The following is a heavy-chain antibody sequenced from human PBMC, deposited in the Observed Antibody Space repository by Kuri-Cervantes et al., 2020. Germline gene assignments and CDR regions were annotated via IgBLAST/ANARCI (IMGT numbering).Heavy chain of an antibody. CDR1: GFTFSSYW. J-gene: IGHJ4*02. CDR3: VRDSRGYNGVLDS. CDR2: IKQDGSEK. D-gene: IGHD3-22*01. V-gene: IGHV3-7*01. Sequence: GGSLRLSCAASGFTFSSYWMSWVRQAPGKGLEWVANIKQDGSEKYYVDSVKGRFTISRDSANNSLYLQMNSLRVEDTAVYYCVRDSRGYNGVLDSWGQGTLVTVSS.